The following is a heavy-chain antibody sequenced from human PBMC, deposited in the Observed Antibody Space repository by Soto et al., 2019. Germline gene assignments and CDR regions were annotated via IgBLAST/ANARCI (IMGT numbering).Heavy chain of an antibody. J-gene: IGHJ4*02. CDR3: AKENGYSSSWFEFDY. CDR2: IKSDGSGT. Sequence: GSLRLSCAASGFTFSSYWMHWVRQAPGKGPMWVSRIKSDGSGTYYADYVKGRLTISRDNAKNTLYMQMNSLRAEDTAVYYCAKENGYSSSWFEFDYWGQGTLVTVSS. V-gene: IGHV3-74*01. CDR1: GFTFSSYW. D-gene: IGHD6-13*01.